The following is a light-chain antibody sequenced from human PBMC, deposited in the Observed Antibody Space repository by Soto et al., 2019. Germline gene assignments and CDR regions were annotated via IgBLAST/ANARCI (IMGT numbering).Light chain of an antibody. CDR2: DTS. Sequence: EIVLTQSPATLSLSPGERATLSCRASQSIVTYLAWYQQKPGQAPRLLIFDTSNGATGIPARFSGSGSGTDFTLTIISLERENLADYYCPQCQGWPRTFGQGTKVDIK. CDR1: QSIVTY. J-gene: IGKJ1*01. V-gene: IGKV3-11*01. CDR3: PQCQGWPRT.